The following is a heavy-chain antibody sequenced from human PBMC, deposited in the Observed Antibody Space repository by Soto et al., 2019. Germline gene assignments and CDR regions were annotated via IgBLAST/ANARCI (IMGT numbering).Heavy chain of an antibody. J-gene: IGHJ5*02. Sequence: KTSETLSLTCAVYGGSFSGYYWSWIRQPPGKGLEWIGEINHSGSTNYNPSLKSRVTISVDTSKNQFSLKLSSVTAADTAVYYCASQYDFWSGYYSAWGQGTLVTVSS. D-gene: IGHD3-3*01. CDR2: INHSGST. CDR1: GGSFSGYY. V-gene: IGHV4-34*01. CDR3: ASQYDFWSGYYSA.